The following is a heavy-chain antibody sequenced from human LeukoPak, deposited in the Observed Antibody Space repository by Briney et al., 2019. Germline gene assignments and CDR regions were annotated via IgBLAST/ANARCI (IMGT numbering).Heavy chain of an antibody. J-gene: IGHJ6*02. CDR2: INHSGST. Sequence: SETLSLTCAVYGGSFSGYYWSWIRQPPGKGLEWIGEINHSGSTNYNPSLKSRVTISVDTSKNQFSLKLSSVTAADTAVYYCASRLPPLRYIAARNYYYYGMDVWGQGTTVTVSS. D-gene: IGHD6-6*01. V-gene: IGHV4-34*01. CDR1: GGSFSGYY. CDR3: ASRLPPLRYIAARNYYYYGMDV.